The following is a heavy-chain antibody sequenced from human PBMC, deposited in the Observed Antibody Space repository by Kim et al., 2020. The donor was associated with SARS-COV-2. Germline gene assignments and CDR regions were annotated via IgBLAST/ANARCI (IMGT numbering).Heavy chain of an antibody. CDR3: VRVDGGYCRGTTCYDS. Sequence: SETLSLTCTVSGFSINSGFFWGWIRQPPGKGLQWIGSIYFSGETHYHPSLTGRASLSVDTANNQFSVRLRSVTAADTAIYYCVRVDGGYCRGTTCYDS. J-gene: IGHJ5*01. CDR1: GFSINSGFF. V-gene: IGHV4-38-2*02. CDR2: IYFSGET. D-gene: IGHD2-15*01.